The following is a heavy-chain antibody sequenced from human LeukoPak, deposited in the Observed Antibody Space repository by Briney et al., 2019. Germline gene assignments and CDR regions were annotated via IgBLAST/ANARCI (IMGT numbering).Heavy chain of an antibody. CDR2: ISGSGDST. CDR3: ARGKIVGATTGSYFDL. D-gene: IGHD1-26*01. Sequence: GGSLRLSCAASGFTFSSYAMSWVRQAPGKGLEWVSAISGSGDSTYYSDSVKGRFTISRDNTKNSLYLQMNSLRAEDTAVYYCARGKIVGATTGSYFDLWGRGTLVTVSS. J-gene: IGHJ2*01. V-gene: IGHV3-23*01. CDR1: GFTFSSYA.